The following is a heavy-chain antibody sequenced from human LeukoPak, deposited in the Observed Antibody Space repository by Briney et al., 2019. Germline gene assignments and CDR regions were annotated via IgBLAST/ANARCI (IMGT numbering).Heavy chain of an antibody. J-gene: IGHJ5*02. CDR1: GFTFSSYW. CDR3: AREGQQLARDWFDP. V-gene: IGHV3-7*01. CDR2: IKQDGSEK. D-gene: IGHD6-13*01. Sequence: GGSLRLSCAASGFTFSSYWMSWVRQAPGKGLEWVANIKQDGSEKYYVDSVKGRFTISRDNAKNSLYLQMNSLRAEDTAVYYCAREGQQLARDWFDPWGQGTLVTVSS.